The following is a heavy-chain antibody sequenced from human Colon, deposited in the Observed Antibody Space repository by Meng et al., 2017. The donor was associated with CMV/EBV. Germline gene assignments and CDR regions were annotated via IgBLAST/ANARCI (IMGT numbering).Heavy chain of an antibody. CDR2: IKYSESI. D-gene: IGHD3-10*01. CDR1: GGSFTGHY. CDR3: ARRVGSGKYYFDY. J-gene: IGHJ4*02. Sequence: TCTVYGGSFTGHYCSWSRQPPGKGLEWIGEIKYSESINYNPSLKSRVTISVDTSKNQCSLKLRSVAAADGAVYYCARRVGSGKYYFDYWSQGSLVTVSS. V-gene: IGHV4-34*01.